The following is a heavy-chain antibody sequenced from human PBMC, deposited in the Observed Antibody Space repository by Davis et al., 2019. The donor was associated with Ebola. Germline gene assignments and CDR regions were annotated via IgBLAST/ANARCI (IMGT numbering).Heavy chain of an antibody. D-gene: IGHD3-3*02. Sequence: PGGSLRLSCAASGFTLSNAWMSWVRQAPGKGLERVGRIKSNVDGGTTDYAAPVKGRFTISRDDSKNTLYLQMNSLKTEDTAVYYCTAEAGISFWGQGTLVTVSS. CDR2: IKSNVDGGTT. CDR1: GFTLSNAW. V-gene: IGHV3-15*01. J-gene: IGHJ4*02. CDR3: TAEAGISF.